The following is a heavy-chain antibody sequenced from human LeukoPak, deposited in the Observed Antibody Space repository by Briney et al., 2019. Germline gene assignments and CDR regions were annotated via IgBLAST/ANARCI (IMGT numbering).Heavy chain of an antibody. V-gene: IGHV3-23*01. CDR2: ISGSGGST. Sequence: GRSLRLSCAASGFTFDDYAMHWVRQAPGKGLEWVSAISGSGGSTYYADSVKGRFTISRDNSKNTLYLQMNSLRAEDTAVYYCAKDRWTEVDAFDIWGQGTMVTVSS. CDR1: GFTFDDYA. D-gene: IGHD1-1*01. CDR3: AKDRWTEVDAFDI. J-gene: IGHJ3*02.